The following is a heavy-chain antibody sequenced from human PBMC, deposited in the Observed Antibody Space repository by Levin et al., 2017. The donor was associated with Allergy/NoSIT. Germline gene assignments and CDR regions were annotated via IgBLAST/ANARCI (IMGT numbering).Heavy chain of an antibody. V-gene: IGHV3-30*18. Sequence: GGSLRLSCAASGFTFSSYGMHWVRQAPGKGLEWVAVISYDGSNKYYADSVKGRFTISRDNSKNTLYLQMNSLRAEDTAVYYCAKWFSGIWFGELWSFDIWGQGTMVTVSS. J-gene: IGHJ3*02. CDR1: GFTFSSYG. CDR3: AKWFSGIWFGELWSFDI. CDR2: ISYDGSNK. D-gene: IGHD3-10*01.